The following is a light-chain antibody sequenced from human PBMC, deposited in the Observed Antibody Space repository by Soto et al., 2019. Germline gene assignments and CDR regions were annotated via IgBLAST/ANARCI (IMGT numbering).Light chain of an antibody. J-gene: IGLJ1*01. CDR3: NAYAGYSSSIV. CDR1: SSDVGAYKY. V-gene: IGLV2-14*01. Sequence: QSVLTQPASVSGSPGQSVTISCTGTSSDVGAYKYVSWYQQHPGKAPKLMIYEVSNRPSGVSNRFSGSKSGNTASLTISGLQAYCHSHCYSNAYAGYSSSIVF. CDR2: EVS.